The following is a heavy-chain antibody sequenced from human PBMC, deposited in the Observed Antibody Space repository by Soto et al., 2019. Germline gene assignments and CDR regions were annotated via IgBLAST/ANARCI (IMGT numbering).Heavy chain of an antibody. CDR3: ARVPYP. CDR2: IYHSGST. CDR1: GGSISSGGYS. V-gene: IGHV4-30-2*01. Sequence: QLQLQESGSGLVKPSQTLSLTCAVSGGSISSGGYSWSWIRQPPGKGLEWIAYIYHSGSTSYNPSPKSRVTLPVDRSQNQFSLKLGSMTAADTAVYYCARVPYPWGQGTLVTVSS. J-gene: IGHJ5*02.